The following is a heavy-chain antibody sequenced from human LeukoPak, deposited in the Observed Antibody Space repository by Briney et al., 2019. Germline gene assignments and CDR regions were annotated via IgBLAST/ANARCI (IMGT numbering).Heavy chain of an antibody. CDR2: IRSKAYGGTT. CDR3: TRGGETNYYYDSSGYYPNY. Sequence: GGSLRLSCTASGFTFGDYAMSWFRQAPGKGLEWVSYIRSKAYGGTTEYAASVKARFTISRDDSKSIAYLQMNSLKTEDTAVYYCTRGGETNYYYDSSGYYPNYWGQGTLVTVSS. J-gene: IGHJ4*02. V-gene: IGHV3-49*03. CDR1: GFTFGDYA. D-gene: IGHD3-22*01.